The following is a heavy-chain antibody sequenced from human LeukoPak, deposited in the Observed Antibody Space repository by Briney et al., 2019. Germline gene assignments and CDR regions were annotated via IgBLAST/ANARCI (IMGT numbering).Heavy chain of an antibody. CDR1: GFTFSSYW. CDR2: IKYDGSEK. D-gene: IGHD6-13*01. V-gene: IGHV3-7*04. CDR3: AKDIEPAGLFLDY. Sequence: GGSLRLSCAASGFTFSSYWMTWVRQAPGKGLEWVANIKYDGSEKDYMDSVKGRFTIPRDNAKNSLYLQMNSLRAEDTAVYYCAKDIEPAGLFLDYWGQGTLVTVSS. J-gene: IGHJ4*02.